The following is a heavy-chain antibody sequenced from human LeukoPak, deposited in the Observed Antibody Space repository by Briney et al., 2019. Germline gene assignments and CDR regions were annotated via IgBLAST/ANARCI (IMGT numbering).Heavy chain of an antibody. CDR3: ARDKSTSCYYFDY. Sequence: GGSLRLSCAASGFTFSSHGMHWVRQAPGKGLECVAVIWYYGYYKYYADSVKGRFTISRDNSNSTVYLQMNSLRAEDTALYYCARDKSTSCYYFDYWGQGTLVTVSS. D-gene: IGHD2-2*01. J-gene: IGHJ4*02. V-gene: IGHV3-33*08. CDR1: GFTFSSHG. CDR2: IWYYGYYK.